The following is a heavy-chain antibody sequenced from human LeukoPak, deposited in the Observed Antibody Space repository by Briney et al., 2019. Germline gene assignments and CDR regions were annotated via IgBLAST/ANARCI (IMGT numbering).Heavy chain of an antibody. D-gene: IGHD3-22*01. J-gene: IGHJ4*02. Sequence: GGSLRLSCAASGFTFSSYAMSWVRQAPGKGLEWVSAISGSGGSTYYADSVKGRFTISRDNSKKTLYLQMNSLRAEDTAVYYRAKYAPSYYYDSSGYPPQDYFDYWGQGTLVTVSS. CDR2: ISGSGGST. CDR1: GFTFSSYA. V-gene: IGHV3-23*01. CDR3: AKYAPSYYYDSSGYPPQDYFDY.